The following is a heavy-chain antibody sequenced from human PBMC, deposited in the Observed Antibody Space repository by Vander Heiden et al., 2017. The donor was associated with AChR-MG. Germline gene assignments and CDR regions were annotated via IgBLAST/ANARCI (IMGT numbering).Heavy chain of an antibody. CDR1: GFSFSSYS. D-gene: IGHD6-13*01. CDR2: ISSSSSYI. CDR3: ARDGSSSWRSYYFDY. Sequence: EVQLVESGGGLVKHGGSLRLSCAASGFSFSSYSMNWVRQAPGKGLELVSSISSSSSYIYYADSVKGRFTISRDNAKNSLYLQMNSLRAEDTAVYYCARDGSSSWRSYYFDYWGQGTLVTVSS. V-gene: IGHV3-21*01. J-gene: IGHJ4*02.